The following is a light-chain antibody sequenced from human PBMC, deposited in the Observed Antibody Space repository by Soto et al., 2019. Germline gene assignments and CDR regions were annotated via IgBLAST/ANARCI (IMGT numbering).Light chain of an antibody. J-gene: IGKJ2*01. CDR2: DAS. V-gene: IGKV3-11*01. CDR1: QSVSSY. CDR3: QQRSNWPPYT. Sequence: EIVLTQSPATLSLSPGERATLSCRASQSVSSYLAWSQQQPGQAPRLLIYDASNRATGIPARFSGSGSGTDFTLTISSLEPEDFAVYYCQQRSNWPPYTFGQGTKLEIK.